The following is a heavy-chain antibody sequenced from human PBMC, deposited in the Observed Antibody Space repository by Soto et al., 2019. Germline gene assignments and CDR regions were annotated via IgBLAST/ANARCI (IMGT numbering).Heavy chain of an antibody. J-gene: IGHJ6*02. CDR2: IYYSGST. CDR3: ARLFEWPDYYYYGMDV. V-gene: IGHV4-39*01. Sequence: QLQLQESGPGLVKPSETLSLTCTVSGGSISSSSYYWGWIRQPPGKGLEWIGSIYYSGSTYYNPSLKSRVTISVDTSKNQFSLKLSSVTAADTAVYYCARLFEWPDYYYYGMDVWGQGTTVTVSS. D-gene: IGHD3-3*01. CDR1: GGSISSSSYY.